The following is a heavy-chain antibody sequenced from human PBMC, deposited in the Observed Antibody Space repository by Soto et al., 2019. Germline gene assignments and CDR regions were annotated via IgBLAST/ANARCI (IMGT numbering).Heavy chain of an antibody. CDR3: ARVTWYQLRSDYYYYMDV. J-gene: IGHJ6*03. D-gene: IGHD2-2*01. Sequence: QVQLQESGPGLVKPSETLSLNCTVSGGSISSYYWSWIRQPPGKGLEWIGYIYYSGSTNYNPSLKSRVTISVDTSKNQLSLKLSSGTASATAVYYCARVTWYQLRSDYYYYMDVCCKGTTVTVSS. CDR2: IYYSGST. V-gene: IGHV4-59*01. CDR1: GGSISSYY.